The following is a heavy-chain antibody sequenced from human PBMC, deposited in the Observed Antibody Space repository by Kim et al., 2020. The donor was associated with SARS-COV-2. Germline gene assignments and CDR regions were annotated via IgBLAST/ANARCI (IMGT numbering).Heavy chain of an antibody. Sequence: GGSLRLSCAASGFTFSSYDMPWVRQAPGKGLEWVSAIGTAGDTYYPVSAMSRLTISREDAKNSLHLQMNSLLAGDAAAYYYSRAINSWFWDLLRWSLYF. CDR3: SRAINSWFWDLLRWSLYF. CDR2: IGTAGDT. D-gene: IGHD3-10*01. J-gene: IGHJ2*01. V-gene: IGHV3-13*01. CDR1: GFTFSSYD.